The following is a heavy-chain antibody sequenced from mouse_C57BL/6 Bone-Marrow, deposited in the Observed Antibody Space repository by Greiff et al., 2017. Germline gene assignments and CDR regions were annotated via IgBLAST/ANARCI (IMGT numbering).Heavy chain of an antibody. CDR3: ARPITTVVATPFAY. CDR2: IYPRSGNT. J-gene: IGHJ3*01. CDR1: GYTFTSYG. D-gene: IGHD1-1*01. V-gene: IGHV1-81*01. Sequence: QVQLQQSGAELARPGASVKLSCKASGYTFTSYGISWVKQRPGQGLEWIGEIYPRSGNTYYNEKFKGKATLTADKSSSTAYMELRSLTSEDSAVYFCARPITTVVATPFAYWGQGTLVTVSA.